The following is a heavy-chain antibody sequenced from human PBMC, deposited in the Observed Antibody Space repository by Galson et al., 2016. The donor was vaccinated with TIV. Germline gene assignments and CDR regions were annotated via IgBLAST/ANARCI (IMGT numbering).Heavy chain of an antibody. Sequence: SLRLSCAASGFSVNYKHMIWVRQTPGKGLEWVSSIRSSSSYKSYADSVKGRFTISRDNAKNSLYLQMNSLRAEDTAVYYCARDIFPYYGMDVWGQGTTVTVSS. CDR1: GFSVNYKH. D-gene: IGHD2-21*01. J-gene: IGHJ6*02. CDR2: IRSSSSYK. CDR3: ARDIFPYYGMDV. V-gene: IGHV3-21*01.